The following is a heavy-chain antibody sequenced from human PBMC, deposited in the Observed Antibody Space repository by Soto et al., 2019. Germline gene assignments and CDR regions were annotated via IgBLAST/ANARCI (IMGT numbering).Heavy chain of an antibody. D-gene: IGHD5-12*01. Sequence: GGSLRLSCAASGFTFSSYAMSWVRQAPGKGLEWISAISGSANNAYYVDSVKGRFAVSRDNSKNTVYLQMNNLRTEDTAMYYCLSGNSPSSTWGQGTLVTVSS. CDR2: ISGSANNA. V-gene: IGHV3-23*01. CDR3: LSGNSPSST. CDR1: GFTFSSYA. J-gene: IGHJ5*02.